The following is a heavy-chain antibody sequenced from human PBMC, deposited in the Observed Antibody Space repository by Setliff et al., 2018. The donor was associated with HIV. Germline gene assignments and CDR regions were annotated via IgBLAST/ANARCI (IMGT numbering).Heavy chain of an antibody. CDR3: ARGLYGDYGGDLNWLDP. V-gene: IGHV7-4-1*02. Sequence: GASVKVSCKTSGYNFENYAINWVRQAPGQGLEWMGWINANSGSPTYAQAFTGRFLFSVDTAVATAYLQINNLKTEDTAVYFCARGLYGDYGGDLNWLDPWGHGTRVTSPQ. CDR1: GYNFENYA. D-gene: IGHD4-17*01. J-gene: IGHJ5*02. CDR2: INANSGSP.